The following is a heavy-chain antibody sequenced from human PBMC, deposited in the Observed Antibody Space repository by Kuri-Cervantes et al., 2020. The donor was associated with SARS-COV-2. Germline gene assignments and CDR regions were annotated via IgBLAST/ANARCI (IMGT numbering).Heavy chain of an antibody. Sequence: ASVKVSCKASGYTFTSCDINWVRQATGQGLEWMGWMNPNNGNTGYAQKFQGRVTITMSTSTSTAYMELSSLRSEDTAVYYCAGDVTSSSSVVYYYYMDVWGKGTTVTVSS. V-gene: IGHV1-8*03. CDR3: AGDVTSSSSVVYYYYMDV. CDR1: GYTFTSCD. J-gene: IGHJ6*03. CDR2: MNPNNGNT. D-gene: IGHD6-6*01.